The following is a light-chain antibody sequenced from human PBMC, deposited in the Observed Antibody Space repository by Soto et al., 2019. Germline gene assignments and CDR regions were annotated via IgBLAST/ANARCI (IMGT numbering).Light chain of an antibody. J-gene: IGKJ1*01. CDR2: AAS. CDR1: QSVSSSY. CDR3: QQYGSSLLWT. Sequence: EIVLTQSPGTLSLSPGERATLSCRASQSVSSSYLAWYQQKPGQAPRLLIYAASSRATDIPDRFSGSGSGTDFTLTISRLESEDFAVYYCQQYGSSLLWTFGQGTKVEIK. V-gene: IGKV3-20*01.